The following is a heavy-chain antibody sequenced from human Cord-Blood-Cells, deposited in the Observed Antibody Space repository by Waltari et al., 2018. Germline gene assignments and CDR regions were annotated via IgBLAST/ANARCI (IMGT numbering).Heavy chain of an antibody. CDR3: ARGRDTAMYYFDY. CDR2: IYHSGST. V-gene: IGHV4-38-2*01. J-gene: IGHJ4*02. D-gene: IGHD5-18*01. Sequence: QVQLQESGPGLVKPSETLSLTCAVSGYSISSGSYWGWIRQPPGKGLEWIGSIYHSGSTYYNPSLKSRVTISVDTSKNQFSLKLSSVTAADTAVYYCARGRDTAMYYFDYWGQGTLVTVSS. CDR1: GYSISSGSY.